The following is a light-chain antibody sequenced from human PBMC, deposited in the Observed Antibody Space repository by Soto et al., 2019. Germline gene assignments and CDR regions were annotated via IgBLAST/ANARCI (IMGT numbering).Light chain of an antibody. CDR2: GIS. CDR3: QQYVTSSPRT. V-gene: IGKV3-20*01. Sequence: EIVLTQSPGTLSLSPGERATLSCRASHTISSSYLAWYQQKPGQAPRLLMYGISRRATGISGRFSGSGSGTDFTLTITRLEPEDFAVYYCQQYVTSSPRTFGQGTKVDIK. J-gene: IGKJ1*01. CDR1: HTISSSY.